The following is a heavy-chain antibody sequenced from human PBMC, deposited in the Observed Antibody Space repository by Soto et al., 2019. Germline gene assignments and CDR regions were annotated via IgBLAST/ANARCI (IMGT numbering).Heavy chain of an antibody. J-gene: IGHJ4*02. CDR1: GYTFTSYY. CDR2: INPGGGST. D-gene: IGHD1-1*01. CDR3: ARGHITLTQLFEY. V-gene: IGHV1-46*01. Sequence: GPSVKVSCKASGYTFTSYYMHWVRQAPGQGLEWMGIINPGGGSTTYAKKFQGRVTMTRDTSTSKVYMALSSLRSEDTAVYYCARGHITLTQLFEYWGQGPL.